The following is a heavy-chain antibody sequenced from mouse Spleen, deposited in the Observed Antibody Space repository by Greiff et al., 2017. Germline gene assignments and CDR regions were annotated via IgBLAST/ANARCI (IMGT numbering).Heavy chain of an antibody. J-gene: IGHJ1*01. CDR2: IDPENGDT. Sequence: EVQLQQSGAELVRPGASVKLSCTASGFNIKDDYMHWVKQRPEQGLEWIGWIDPENGDTEYASKFQGKATITADTSSNTAYLQLSSLTSEDTAVYYCTRPLGLHYWYFDVWGAGTTVTVSS. V-gene: IGHV14-4*01. D-gene: IGHD3-1*01. CDR1: GFNIKDDY. CDR3: TRPLGLHYWYFDV.